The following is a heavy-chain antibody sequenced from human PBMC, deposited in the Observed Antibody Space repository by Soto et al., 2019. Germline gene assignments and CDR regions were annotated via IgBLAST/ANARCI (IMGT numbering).Heavy chain of an antibody. V-gene: IGHV3-13*05. CDR3: ARTDRDFYGQDV. CDR2: ISAAGDP. J-gene: IGHJ6*02. CDR1: GFTYRNYD. Sequence: EVQLVESGGGLVQPGGSLRLSCEASGFTYRNYDMHWVRQGTGKGLEWVSGISAAGDPDYADSVEGRFTISRENAQNSFFLQMNSLRVGDTAVYYCARTDRDFYGQDVWGQGTTVIVSS.